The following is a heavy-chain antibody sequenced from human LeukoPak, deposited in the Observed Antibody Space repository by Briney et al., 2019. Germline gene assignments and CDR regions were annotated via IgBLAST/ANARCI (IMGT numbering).Heavy chain of an antibody. V-gene: IGHV4-31*03. CDR1: GGSVSRGGYY. CDR2: ISYSGNT. CDR3: ARDYYDSSGYSRLQYFQH. D-gene: IGHD3-22*01. J-gene: IGHJ1*01. Sequence: SETLSLTCTVSGGSVSRGGYYWNWIRQHPAKGLEWIGYISYSGNTHYNPSLKSRVTISKDTSKNQFSLKLSSVTAADTAVYYCARDYYDSSGYSRLQYFQHWGQGTLVTVSS.